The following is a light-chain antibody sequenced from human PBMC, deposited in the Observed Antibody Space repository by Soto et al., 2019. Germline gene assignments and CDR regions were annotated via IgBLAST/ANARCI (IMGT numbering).Light chain of an antibody. Sequence: TQSPATLSLSPVQTATLSCRASQSVSINLAWYQQKPGQAPRLLIYGASTRAPGFPARFSASGSGTEFTLTINSLQSEDSAVYYCHQYNSWPPVTFGGGTKVDIK. J-gene: IGKJ4*01. CDR3: HQYNSWPPVT. CDR2: GAS. CDR1: QSVSIN. V-gene: IGKV3-15*01.